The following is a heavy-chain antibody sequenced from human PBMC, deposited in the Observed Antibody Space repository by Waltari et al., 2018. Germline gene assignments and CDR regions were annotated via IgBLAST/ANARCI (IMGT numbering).Heavy chain of an antibody. J-gene: IGHJ4*02. CDR2: IYYSGST. V-gene: IGHV4-31*03. CDR1: GGSISSGGYS. CDR3: ARATSMKHYFDY. Sequence: QVQLQESGPGLVKPSQTLSLTCTVSGGSISSGGYSWSWIRQHPGKGLEWIGYIYYSGSTYYNPSLKSRVTISVDTSKNQFSLKLSSVTAADTAVYYCARATSMKHYFDYWGQGTLVTVSS.